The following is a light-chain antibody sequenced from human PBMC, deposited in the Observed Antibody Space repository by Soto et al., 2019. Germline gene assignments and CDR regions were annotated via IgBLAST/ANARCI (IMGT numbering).Light chain of an antibody. J-gene: IGKJ4*01. CDR2: DTS. CDR3: HQYDHWPLT. V-gene: IGKV3D-15*01. CDR1: QSVSNK. Sequence: EIVLTHSPATLSVSPCERVTLSLRASQSVSNKLAWYQQKPGQAPRLLISDTSTRATGIPARFSGSGSGTEFTLTVSSLQSEDFALYFCHQYDHWPLTFGGGTKVDIK.